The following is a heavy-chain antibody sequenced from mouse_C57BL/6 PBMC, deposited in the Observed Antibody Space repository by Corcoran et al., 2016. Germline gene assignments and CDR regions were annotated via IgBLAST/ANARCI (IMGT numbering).Heavy chain of an antibody. V-gene: IGHV1-80*01. D-gene: IGHD1-1*01. CDR3: ARDGSSLYYFDY. J-gene: IGHJ2*01. CDR1: GYAFSSYW. CDR2: IYPGDGDT. Sequence: QVQLQQSGAELMKPGASVKISCKASGYAFSSYWMNWVKQRPGKGLEWIGQIYPGDGDTNYNGKFKGKATLTADKSSSTAYMQLSSLTSEDSAVYFGARDGSSLYYFDYWGQGTTLTVSS.